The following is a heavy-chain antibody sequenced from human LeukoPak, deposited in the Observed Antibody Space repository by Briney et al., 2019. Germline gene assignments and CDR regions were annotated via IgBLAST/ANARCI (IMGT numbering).Heavy chain of an antibody. D-gene: IGHD2-15*01. CDR1: GRSISSYN. J-gene: IGHJ4*02. CDR2: IHDSGST. Sequence: SQTLSLTCTVSGRSISSYNCSWIRHPPGKGLEWFGYIHDSGSTNYSPSLKSRVTISVDTSKTRFSLKLSSVTAADTAVYYCARDRREQYCSGGSCYSALGFFDYWGQGTLVTVSS. CDR3: ARDRREQYCSGGSCYSALGFFDY. V-gene: IGHV4-59*01.